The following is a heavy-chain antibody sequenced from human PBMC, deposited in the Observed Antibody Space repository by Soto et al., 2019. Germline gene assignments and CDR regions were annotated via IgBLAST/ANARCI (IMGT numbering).Heavy chain of an antibody. J-gene: IGHJ6*02. V-gene: IGHV4-34*01. CDR3: ARGRGYSYFGYYYGMDV. CDR2: INQGGST. CDR1: GGSFRGYY. Sequence: SETLSLTGAVYGGSFRGYYWGWIRQRPGKGLEGIGEINQGGSTNYNPALKSRATISVDTSKNQFSLKLSSVTAGDTAVYYCARGRGYSYFGYYYGMDVWGQGTTVTVSS. D-gene: IGHD5-18*01.